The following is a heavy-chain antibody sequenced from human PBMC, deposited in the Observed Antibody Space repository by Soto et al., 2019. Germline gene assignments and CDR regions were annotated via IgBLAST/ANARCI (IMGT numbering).Heavy chain of an antibody. Sequence: EVQLVETGGGLIQPGGSLRLSCAASGFTVSSNYMSWVRQAPGKGLEWVSVIYSGGSTYYADSVKGRFTISRDNSKNTLYLQMNSLRAEDTAVYYCATNYYDSSGYYFWGQGTLVTVSS. CDR2: IYSGGST. V-gene: IGHV3-53*02. CDR1: GFTVSSNY. CDR3: ATNYYDSSGYYF. D-gene: IGHD3-22*01. J-gene: IGHJ4*02.